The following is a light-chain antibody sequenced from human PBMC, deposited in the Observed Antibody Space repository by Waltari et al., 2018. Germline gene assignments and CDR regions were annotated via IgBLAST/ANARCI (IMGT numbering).Light chain of an antibody. CDR2: GNK. CDR1: TSNIGAVSD. Sequence: QSVLTQPPSVSGAPGQRVTISCTGSTSNIGAVSDVPWSQRLPGTPPKPLIHGNKNRPSGVPDRFSGSKSGTSASLAITGLQAEDEADYYCQSYDSSLSGYVFGTGTKVTVL. J-gene: IGLJ1*01. CDR3: QSYDSSLSGYV. V-gene: IGLV1-40*01.